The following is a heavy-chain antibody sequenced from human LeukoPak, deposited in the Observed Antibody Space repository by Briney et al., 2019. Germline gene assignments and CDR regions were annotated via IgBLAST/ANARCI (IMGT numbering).Heavy chain of an antibody. CDR2: ISAYNGNT. D-gene: IGHD1-1*01. V-gene: IGHV1-18*01. J-gene: IGHJ5*02. CDR1: GYTFTSYD. CDR3: ARDTNWNDGLDWFDP. Sequence: ASVKVSCKASGYTFTSYDISWVRQAPGQGLEWMGWISAYNGNTNYAQKLQGRVTMTTDTSTSTAYMELRSLRSDDTAVYYCARDTNWNDGLDWFDPWGQGTLVTVSS.